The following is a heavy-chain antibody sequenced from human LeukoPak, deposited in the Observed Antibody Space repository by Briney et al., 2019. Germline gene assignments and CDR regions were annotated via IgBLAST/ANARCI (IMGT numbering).Heavy chain of an antibody. CDR3: ARDYLGYYDSSGYYSDEYFQH. Sequence: GASVKVSCKASGYTFTSYGISWVRQAPGQGLEWMGWISAYNGNTNYAQKLQGRVTMTTDTSTSTAYMELRSLRSDDTAMYYCARDYLGYYDSSGYYSDEYFQHWGQGTLVTVSS. V-gene: IGHV1-18*01. CDR2: ISAYNGNT. D-gene: IGHD3-22*01. CDR1: GYTFTSYG. J-gene: IGHJ1*01.